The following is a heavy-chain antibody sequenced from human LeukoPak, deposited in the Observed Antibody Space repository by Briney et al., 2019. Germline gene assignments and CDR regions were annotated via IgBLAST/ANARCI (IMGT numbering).Heavy chain of an antibody. CDR3: ARGASSPYFDY. J-gene: IGHJ4*02. CDR1: GFTFSGCA. V-gene: IGHV3-23*01. D-gene: IGHD6-13*01. CDR2: ISTSGGRT. Sequence: GGSLRLSCAASGFTFSGCAMSWVRQAPGKGLEWVSAISTSGGRTFYADSVKGRFTISRDNSKNTLYLQMNSLRAEDTAVYYCARGASSPYFDYWGQGTLVTVSS.